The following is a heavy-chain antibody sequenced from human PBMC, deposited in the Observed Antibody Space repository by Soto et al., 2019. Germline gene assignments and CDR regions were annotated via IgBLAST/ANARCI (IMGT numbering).Heavy chain of an antibody. D-gene: IGHD2-8*02. V-gene: IGHV1-18*01. J-gene: IGHJ6*02. CDR2: ISGYNGNT. CDR3: AATGGNYFGLDV. CDR1: DNTFTHYG. Sequence: ASVKVSCKSYDNTFTHYGINWVRQAPGQGFEWMGWISGYNGNTKYAQKFQDRVTMIADTSTSTAFMEVRSLTSDDTGVYFCAATGGNYFGLDVWGQGTTVTVSS.